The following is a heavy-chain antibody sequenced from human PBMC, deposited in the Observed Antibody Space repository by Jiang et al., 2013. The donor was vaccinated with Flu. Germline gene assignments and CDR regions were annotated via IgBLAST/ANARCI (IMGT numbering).Heavy chain of an antibody. CDR3: ARASRKLRFSFDP. CDR2: INHSGST. J-gene: IGHJ5*02. V-gene: IGHV4-34*01. CDR1: GGSFSGYY. D-gene: IGHD1-26*01. Sequence: LLKPSETLSLTCAVYGGSFSGYYWSWIRQPPGKGLEWIGEINHSGSTNYNPSLKSRVTISVDTSKNQFSLKLSSVTAADTAVYYCARASRKLRFSFDPWGQGTLVTVSS.